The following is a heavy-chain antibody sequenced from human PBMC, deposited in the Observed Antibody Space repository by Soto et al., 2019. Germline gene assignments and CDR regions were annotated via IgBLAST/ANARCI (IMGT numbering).Heavy chain of an antibody. Sequence: ASVKVSCKASGYTFTSYGISWVRQAPGQGLEWMGWISAYNGNTNYAQKLQGRVTMTTDTSTSTAYMALRSLRSDDTAVYYCARDPHYYDSSGYYYFDYWGQGTLVTVSS. CDR3: ARDPHYYDSSGYYYFDY. CDR1: GYTFTSYG. J-gene: IGHJ4*02. V-gene: IGHV1-18*01. CDR2: ISAYNGNT. D-gene: IGHD3-22*01.